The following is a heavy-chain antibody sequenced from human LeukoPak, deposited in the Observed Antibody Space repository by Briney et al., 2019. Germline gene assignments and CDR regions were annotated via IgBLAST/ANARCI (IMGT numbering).Heavy chain of an antibody. V-gene: IGHV3-48*01. CDR1: GFTFSSYS. CDR2: ISSSSSTI. D-gene: IGHD6-19*01. CDR3: AKVAFSQGYSSGPGDYFDY. J-gene: IGHJ4*02. Sequence: PGGSLRLSCAASGFTFSSYSMNWVRQAPGKGLEWVSYISSSSSTIYYADSVKGRFTISRENSKKTVHLQMNSLRAEDTAVYYCAKVAFSQGYSSGPGDYFDYWGQGTLVTVSS.